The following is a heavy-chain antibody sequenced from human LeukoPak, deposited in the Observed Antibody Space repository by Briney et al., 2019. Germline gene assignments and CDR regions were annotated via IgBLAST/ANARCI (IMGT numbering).Heavy chain of an antibody. V-gene: IGHV4-59*01. J-gene: IGHJ4*02. Sequence: SETLSLTCTVSGGSISSYYWSWIRQPPGKGLEWIGHIYYRGSTNYNPSLKSRVAVSKDTAKNQFSLKLTSVTAADTAVYYCARALGLGELLGYFDHWGQGTLVTVPS. CDR2: IYYRGST. CDR1: GGSISSYY. CDR3: ARALGLGELLGYFDH. D-gene: IGHD3-10*01.